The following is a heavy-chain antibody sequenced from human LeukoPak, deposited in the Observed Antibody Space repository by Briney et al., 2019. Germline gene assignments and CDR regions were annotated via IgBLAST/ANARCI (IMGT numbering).Heavy chain of an antibody. D-gene: IGHD4-17*01. J-gene: IGHJ4*02. CDR3: ASARHGDFVWDY. CDR2: IYSGDSQT. V-gene: IGHV5-51*01. CDR1: GYSFKYW. Sequence: RGESLKISCKGSGYSFKYWIGWVRQMPEKGLEWMGIIYSGDSQTKYSPSFQGRVTISIDNSITTACLQWSSLEASDTAMYYCASARHGDFVWDYWGQGTLVTVSS.